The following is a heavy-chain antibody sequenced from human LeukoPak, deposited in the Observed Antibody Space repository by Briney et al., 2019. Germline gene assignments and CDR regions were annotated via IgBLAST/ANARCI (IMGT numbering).Heavy chain of an antibody. D-gene: IGHD3-22*01. CDR3: AKILGHDSSGYYYYGMDV. CDR2: ISGTGGDT. V-gene: IGHV3-23*01. J-gene: IGHJ6*02. CDR1: RFIFSNFP. Sequence: GGSLRLSCAASRFIFSNFPMTWVRQTPGKGLEGVSSISGTGGDTYYTDSVRGRITISRDNSKNTLYLQMNSLRAEDTAVYYCAKILGHDSSGYYYYGMDVWGQGTTVTVSS.